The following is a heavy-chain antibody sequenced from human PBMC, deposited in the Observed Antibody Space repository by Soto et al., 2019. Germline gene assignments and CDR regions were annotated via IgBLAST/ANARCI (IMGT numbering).Heavy chain of an antibody. Sequence: GASVKVSCKASGGTFGSYAISWVRQAPGQGLEWMGGIIPIFGTANYAQKFQGRVTITADESTSTAYMELSSLRSEDTAVYYCATSRGTDYNWFDPWGQGTLVTVSS. J-gene: IGHJ5*02. V-gene: IGHV1-69*13. CDR1: GGTFGSYA. D-gene: IGHD1-1*01. CDR2: IIPIFGTA. CDR3: ATSRGTDYNWFDP.